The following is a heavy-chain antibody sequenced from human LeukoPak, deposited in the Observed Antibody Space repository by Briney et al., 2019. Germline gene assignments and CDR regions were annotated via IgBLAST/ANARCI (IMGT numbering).Heavy chain of an antibody. CDR3: ARSDIVVVLSASDY. J-gene: IGHJ4*02. V-gene: IGHV3-23*01. CDR2: ITASGDST. CDR1: GFTFSKHV. D-gene: IGHD2-15*01. Sequence: GGSLRLSCAASGFTFSKHVMIWVRQAPGKGLEWVSGITASGDSTYYPDSEEGPFTTSRDTSQNTVYLQMNSLRVDNTAVYYCARSDIVVVLSASDYWGQGTMVTVSS.